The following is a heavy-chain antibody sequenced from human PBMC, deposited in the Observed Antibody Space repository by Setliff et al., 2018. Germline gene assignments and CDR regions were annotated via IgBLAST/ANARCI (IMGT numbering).Heavy chain of an antibody. CDR1: GYTFSNYG. V-gene: IGHV1-18*01. CDR2: ISAYNGYT. CDR3: ARDSGSYFRAPYYFDY. Sequence: GASVKVSCKASGYTFSNYGISWVRQAPGQGLEWMGWISAYNGYTNYAQTLQGRVTMTTDTSTSTAYMELRSLRSDDTAVYYCARDSGSYFRAPYYFDYWGQGTLVTVSS. D-gene: IGHD1-26*01. J-gene: IGHJ4*02.